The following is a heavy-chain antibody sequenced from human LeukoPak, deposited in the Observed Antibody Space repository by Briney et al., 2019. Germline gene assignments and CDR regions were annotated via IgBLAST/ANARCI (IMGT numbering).Heavy chain of an antibody. D-gene: IGHD3-22*01. Sequence: GESLKTSCKGSGYSFTSYWIGWVRQMPGKGLEWMGIIYPGDSDTRYSPSFQGQVTISADKSISTTYLQWSSLKASDTAMYYCASAGDSSGYFYFSAFDIWGQGTMVTVSS. CDR3: ASAGDSSGYFYFSAFDI. V-gene: IGHV5-51*01. CDR2: IYPGDSDT. J-gene: IGHJ3*02. CDR1: GYSFTSYW.